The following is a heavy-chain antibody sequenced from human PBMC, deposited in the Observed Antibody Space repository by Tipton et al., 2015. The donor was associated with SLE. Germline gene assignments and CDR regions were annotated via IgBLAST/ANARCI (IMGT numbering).Heavy chain of an antibody. D-gene: IGHD4-17*01. CDR1: GGSFSDYY. V-gene: IGHV4-34*01. CDR2: INHSGST. Sequence: TLSLTCAVYGGSFSDYYWSWIRQPPGKGLEWIGEINHSGSTNYNPSLKSRVTISVDKSKNQFSLKLSSVTAADTAVYYCARGTVTYYFDYWGQGTLVTVSS. CDR3: ARGTVTYYFDY. J-gene: IGHJ4*02.